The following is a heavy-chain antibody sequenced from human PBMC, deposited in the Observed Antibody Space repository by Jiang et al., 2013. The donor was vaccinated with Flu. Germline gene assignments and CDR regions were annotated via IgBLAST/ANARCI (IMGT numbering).Heavy chain of an antibody. D-gene: IGHD3-10*01. J-gene: IGHJ4*02. Sequence: WSWIRQPPGKGLEWIGYIITVEHQLQPSLKSRVTISVDTSKNQFSLKLSSVTAADTAVYYCARFLSGWYYGSGSHTHDYFDYWGQGTLVTVSS. V-gene: IGHV4-59*01. CDR2: IITVEH. CDR3: ARFLSGWYYGSGSHTHDYFDY.